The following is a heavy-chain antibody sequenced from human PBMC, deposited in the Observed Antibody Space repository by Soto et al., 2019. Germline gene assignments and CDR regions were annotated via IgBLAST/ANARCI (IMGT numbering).Heavy chain of an antibody. Sequence: SGPTLVNPTQTLTLTCTFSGFSLSTSGVGVGWIRQPPGKALEWLALIYWNDDKRYSPSLKSRLTITKDTSKNQVVLTMTNMDPVDTATYYCAHRRDIVVVPAAIPAYYYYGMDVWGQGTTVTVS. V-gene: IGHV2-5*01. CDR1: GFSLSTSGVG. CDR3: AHRRDIVVVPAAIPAYYYYGMDV. CDR2: IYWNDDK. J-gene: IGHJ6*02. D-gene: IGHD2-2*02.